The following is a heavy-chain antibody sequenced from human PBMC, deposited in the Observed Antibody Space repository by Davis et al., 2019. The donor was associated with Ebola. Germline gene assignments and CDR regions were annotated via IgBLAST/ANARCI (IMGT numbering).Heavy chain of an antibody. CDR2: IKSKTDGGTT. V-gene: IGHV3-15*01. J-gene: IGHJ4*02. Sequence: GESLKISCAASGFTFSNAWMSWVRQAPGKGLEWVGRIKSKTDGGTTDYAAPVKGRFTISRDDSKNTLYLQMNSLKTEDTAVYYCTTVYLRATVTNVPFDYWGQGTLVTVSS. CDR3: TTVYLRATVTNVPFDY. D-gene: IGHD4-17*01. CDR1: GFTFSNAW.